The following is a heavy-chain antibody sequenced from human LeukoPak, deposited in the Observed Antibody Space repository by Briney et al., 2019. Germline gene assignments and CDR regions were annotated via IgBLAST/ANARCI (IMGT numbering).Heavy chain of an antibody. Sequence: PGGSLRLSCAASGFTFDDYAMHWVRQAPGKGLEWVSGISWNSGSIGYADSVKGRFTISSDNAKNSLYLQMNSLRAEDTALYYCAKALEYGGNSGTEYFQHWGQGTLVTVSS. J-gene: IGHJ1*01. CDR1: GFTFDDYA. CDR2: ISWNSGSI. D-gene: IGHD4-23*01. CDR3: AKALEYGGNSGTEYFQH. V-gene: IGHV3-9*01.